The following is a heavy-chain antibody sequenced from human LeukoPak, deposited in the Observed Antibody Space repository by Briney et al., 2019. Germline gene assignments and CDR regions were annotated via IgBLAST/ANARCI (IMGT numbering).Heavy chain of an antibody. J-gene: IGHJ4*02. D-gene: IGHD3-9*01. Sequence: GGALRLSCAASGFTFSTFAIIWVRQPPGKGREGVSRIFPSGGEIHYADSVRGRFTISRDNSKNTLYLQMNSLRAEDTAVYYCAKDSSRYFAWLLLGAYWGQGTLVTVSS. V-gene: IGHV3-23*01. CDR1: GFTFSTFA. CDR3: AKDSSRYFAWLLLGAY. CDR2: IFPSGGEI.